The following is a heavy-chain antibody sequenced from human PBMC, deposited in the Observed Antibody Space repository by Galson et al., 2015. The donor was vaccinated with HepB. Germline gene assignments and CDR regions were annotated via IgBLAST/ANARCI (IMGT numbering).Heavy chain of an antibody. J-gene: IGHJ5*02. V-gene: IGHV4-39*01. CDR2: IYYSGST. D-gene: IGHD2-2*01. Sequence: SETLSLTCTVSGGSISSSGYYWGWIRQPPGKGLEWIGSIYYSGSTYYNPSLKSRVTISVDTSKNQFSLKLSSVTAADTAVYYCARAACGDSSTSCRFRPAHQNWFDPWGQGTLVTVSS. CDR3: ARAACGDSSTSCRFRPAHQNWFDP. CDR1: GGSISSSGYY.